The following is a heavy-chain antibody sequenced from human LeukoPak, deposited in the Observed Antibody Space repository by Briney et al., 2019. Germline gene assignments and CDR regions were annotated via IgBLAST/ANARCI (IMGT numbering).Heavy chain of an antibody. Sequence: GGSLRLSCAASGFTVSSNYMSWVHEAPGKGLEWVSVIYSGGSTSYADSVKGRFTISRDNSKNILYLQMNSLRAEDTAIYYCAKAHSSSWYEFDFWGQGTLVTVSS. CDR2: IYSGGST. V-gene: IGHV3-53*01. CDR3: AKAHSSSWYEFDF. CDR1: GFTVSSNY. D-gene: IGHD6-13*01. J-gene: IGHJ4*02.